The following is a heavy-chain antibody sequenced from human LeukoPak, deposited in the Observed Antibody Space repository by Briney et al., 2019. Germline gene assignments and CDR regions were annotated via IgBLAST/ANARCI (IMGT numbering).Heavy chain of an antibody. CDR3: AREIAVAAPDY. CDR1: GGTFSSYA. J-gene: IGHJ4*02. D-gene: IGHD6-19*01. Sequence: SVEVPCKASGGTFSSYAISWVRQAPGQGLVWMGRIIPILGIANYAQKFQGRVTITADKSTSTAYMELSSLKSEDTAVYYCAREIAVAAPDYWGQGTLVTVSS. V-gene: IGHV1-69*04. CDR2: IIPILGIA.